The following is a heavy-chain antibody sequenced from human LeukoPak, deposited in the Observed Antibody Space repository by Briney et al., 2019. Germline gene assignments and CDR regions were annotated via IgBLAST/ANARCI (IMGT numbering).Heavy chain of an antibody. J-gene: IGHJ3*02. D-gene: IGHD5-24*01. CDR2: IYHSGST. CDR1: GGSISSGGYY. V-gene: IGHV4-30-2*01. Sequence: SETLSLTCTVSGGSISSGGYYWSWIRQHPGKGLEWIGYIYHSGSTYYNPSLKSRVTISVDRSKNQLSLKLSSVTAADTAVYYCARAGMGDAFDIWGQGTMVTVSS. CDR3: ARAGMGDAFDI.